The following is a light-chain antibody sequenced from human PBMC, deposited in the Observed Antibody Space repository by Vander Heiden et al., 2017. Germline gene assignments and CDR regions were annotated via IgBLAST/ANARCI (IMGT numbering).Light chain of an antibody. CDR1: QSISSY. J-gene: IGKJ2*01. Sequence: DIQVTQSPSSLSASVGDRVTITCRASQSISSYLNWYQQKPGKAPKLLIYAASSLQSGVPSRFSGSGSGTDFTLTISSLQPEDFATYYCQQSYSTPDTFGQGTKLESK. CDR3: QQSYSTPDT. V-gene: IGKV1-39*01. CDR2: AAS.